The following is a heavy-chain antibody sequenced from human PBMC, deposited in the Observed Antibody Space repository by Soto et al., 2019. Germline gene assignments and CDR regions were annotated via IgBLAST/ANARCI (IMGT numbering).Heavy chain of an antibody. J-gene: IGHJ4*02. CDR3: ARLSAAYNYFFDY. Sequence: SDTLSLTCAVSGGSISSGGYSWSWIRQPPGKGLEWIGYIYHTGSTYYNPSLKSRVTISVDKSRNQFSLRLNSVTAADTAVYFCARLSAAYNYFFDYWGQGTLVTVSS. D-gene: IGHD1-1*01. CDR1: GGSISSGGYS. V-gene: IGHV4-30-2*01. CDR2: IYHTGST.